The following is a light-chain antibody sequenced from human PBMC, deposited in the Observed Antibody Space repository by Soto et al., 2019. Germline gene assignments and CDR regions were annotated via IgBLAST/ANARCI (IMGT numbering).Light chain of an antibody. CDR1: RSISSW. V-gene: IGKV1-5*01. CDR2: DAA. Sequence: DIQMTHSPSTLSASVGDRVTITCRAGRSISSWLAWYQQKPGKAPKLLIYDAASLESGVPSRFSGRGSGTEFTLTSSSLQPDDFATYYCQQYNSYSPTFGQGIKVEI. CDR3: QQYNSYSPT. J-gene: IGKJ1*01.